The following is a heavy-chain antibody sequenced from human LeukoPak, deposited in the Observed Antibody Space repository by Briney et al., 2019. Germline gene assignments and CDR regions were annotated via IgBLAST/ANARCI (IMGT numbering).Heavy chain of an antibody. J-gene: IGHJ4*02. V-gene: IGHV4-34*01. CDR3: ARGWGSDTSGYYLAY. CDR1: GGSLSGYY. D-gene: IGHD3-22*01. CDR2: INHSGST. Sequence: SETLSLTCAVYGGSLSGYYWSWIRQPPGKGLEWIGEINHSGSTNYNPSLKSRLTISVDTSKNQFSLKLSSVTAADTAVYYCARGWGSDTSGYYLAYWGQGTLVTVSS.